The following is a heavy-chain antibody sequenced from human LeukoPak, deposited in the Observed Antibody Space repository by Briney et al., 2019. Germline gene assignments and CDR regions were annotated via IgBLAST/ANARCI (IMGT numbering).Heavy chain of an antibody. V-gene: IGHV3-7*01. CDR3: AREVAVTEAFDI. CDR2: IKQDGSEK. Sequence: GGSLRLSCAASGFTFSSFWMSWVRQAPGKGLEWVANIKQDGSEKFYVDSVKGRFTISRDNANNSLYLQMNSLRAEDTAVYYCAREVAVTEAFDIWGQGTMVTVSS. CDR1: GFTFSSFW. D-gene: IGHD2-15*01. J-gene: IGHJ3*02.